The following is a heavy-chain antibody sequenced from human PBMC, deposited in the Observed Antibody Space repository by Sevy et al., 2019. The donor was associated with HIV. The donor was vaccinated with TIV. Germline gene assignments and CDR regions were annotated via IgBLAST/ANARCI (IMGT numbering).Heavy chain of an antibody. V-gene: IGHV3-23*01. CDR2: ITGNGGST. D-gene: IGHD3-22*01. J-gene: IGHJ4*02. CDR3: AKDLAYESSGYHDY. CDR1: GFTFRSYA. Sequence: GGSLRLSCSASGFTFRSYAMNWVRQAPGKGLEWVSAITGNGGSTYYADSVKGRFTISRDNSKSTLYLQMNSLRAEDTARYYCAKDLAYESSGYHDYWGQGTLVTVSS.